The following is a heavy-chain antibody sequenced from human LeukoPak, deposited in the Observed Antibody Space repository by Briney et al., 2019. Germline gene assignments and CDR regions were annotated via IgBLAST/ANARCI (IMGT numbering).Heavy chain of an antibody. D-gene: IGHD1-26*01. J-gene: IGHJ4*02. CDR2: ISNDASNK. CDR3: AKGKRYGIVGATRRYFDY. V-gene: IGHV3-30*18. Sequence: QSGGSLRLSCAASGFTLSSYGMHWVRQAPGKGLEWVAVISNDASNKHNADSVKGRFTISRDNSKNTLYLQMNSLRAEDTAVYYCAKGKRYGIVGATRRYFDYWGQGTLVTVSS. CDR1: GFTLSSYG.